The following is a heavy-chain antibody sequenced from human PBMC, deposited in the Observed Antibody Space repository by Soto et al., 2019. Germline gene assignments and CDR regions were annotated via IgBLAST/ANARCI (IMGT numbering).Heavy chain of an antibody. CDR3: ARVGSLYCSSTSCSGNWFDP. J-gene: IGHJ5*02. CDR2: IYHSGST. CDR1: GGSISSGGYS. V-gene: IGHV4-30-2*01. D-gene: IGHD2-2*01. Sequence: KASETLSLTCAVSGGSISSGGYSWSWIRHPPGKGLEWIGYIYHSGSTYYNPSLKSRVTISVDRSKNQFSLKLSSVTAADTAVYYCARVGSLYCSSTSCSGNWFDPWGQGTLVTVSS.